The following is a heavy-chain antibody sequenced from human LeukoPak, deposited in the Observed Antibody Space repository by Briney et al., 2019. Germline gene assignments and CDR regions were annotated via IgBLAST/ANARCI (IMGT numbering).Heavy chain of an antibody. CDR1: GYSISSGYY. D-gene: IGHD5-18*01. V-gene: IGHV4-38-2*02. Sequence: SETLSLTCTVSGYSISSGYYWGWIRQPPGKGLEWIGSIYYSGSTYYNPSLKSRVTISVDTSKNQFSLKLSSVTAADTAVYYCARADTAMVTNYWYFDLWGRGTLVTVSS. J-gene: IGHJ2*01. CDR3: ARADTAMVTNYWYFDL. CDR2: IYYSGST.